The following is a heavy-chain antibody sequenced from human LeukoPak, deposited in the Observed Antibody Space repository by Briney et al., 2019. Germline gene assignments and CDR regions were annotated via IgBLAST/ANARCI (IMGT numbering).Heavy chain of an antibody. CDR2: IYYSGTT. CDR1: GGSISSSSYY. J-gene: IGHJ4*02. D-gene: IGHD3-22*01. V-gene: IGHV4-39*01. Sequence: SETLSLTCAVSGGSISSSSYYWGWIRQPLGKGLEYIGSIYYSGTTYYNPSLKSRVTISVDTSKNQFSLKLSSVTAADTAVYYCARQDYYDSTDYGDYRGQGTLVTVSS. CDR3: ARQDYYDSTDYGDY.